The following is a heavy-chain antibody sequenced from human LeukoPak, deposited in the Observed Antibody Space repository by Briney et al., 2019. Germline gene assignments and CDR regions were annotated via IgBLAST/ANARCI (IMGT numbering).Heavy chain of an antibody. V-gene: IGHV4-34*01. CDR3: VSRRLYSSSSRWFDP. CDR2: INHSGST. Sequence: KSSETLSLTCAVYGGSFSGYYWSWIRQPPGKGLEWIGEINHSGSTNYNPSLKSRVTISVDTSKNQFSLKLSSVTAADTAVYYCVSRRLYSSSSRWFDPWGQGTLVTVSS. J-gene: IGHJ5*02. CDR1: GGSFSGYY. D-gene: IGHD6-6*01.